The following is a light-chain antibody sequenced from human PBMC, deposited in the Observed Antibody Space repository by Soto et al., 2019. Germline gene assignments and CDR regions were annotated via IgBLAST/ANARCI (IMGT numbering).Light chain of an antibody. CDR2: AAS. CDR1: QSISSY. Sequence: DIQMTQSPSSLSASVGDRVTITCRASQSISSYLNWYQQKPGKAPKLLIYAASSLQSGVPSRLSGSGSGKDFTLTISSLKPEDVATDDGQQRYSTPITFGQGTRLEIK. V-gene: IGKV1-39*01. CDR3: QQRYSTPIT. J-gene: IGKJ5*01.